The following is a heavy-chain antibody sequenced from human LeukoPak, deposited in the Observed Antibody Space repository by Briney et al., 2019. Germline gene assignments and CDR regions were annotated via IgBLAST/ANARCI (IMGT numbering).Heavy chain of an antibody. J-gene: IGHJ6*03. D-gene: IGHD2-15*01. V-gene: IGHV3-23*01. CDR2: ISASGGST. Sequence: GGSLRLSCAASGFTFSDYAMTWVRQAPGKGLEWVSGISASGGSTYYADSVKGRFTISRDNSKNTLYLQMNSLRAKDTAVYFCANRGVGYYYMDVWGKGTTVTVPS. CDR1: GFTFSDYA. CDR3: ANRGVGYYYMDV.